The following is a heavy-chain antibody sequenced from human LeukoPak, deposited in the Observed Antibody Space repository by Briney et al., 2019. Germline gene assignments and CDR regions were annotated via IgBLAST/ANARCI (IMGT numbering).Heavy chain of an antibody. V-gene: IGHV3-23*01. D-gene: IGHD3-9*01. J-gene: IGHJ3*02. CDR3: AKDPDRGWLFSLGAFDI. CDR1: GFTFSSYA. Sequence: AGGSLRLSCAASGFTFSSYAMSWGRQAPGKGLEWDSAISGSGGSTYYADSVRGRFTISRDNSKNTLYLQMNSLRAEDTAVYYCAKDPDRGWLFSLGAFDIWGQGTMVTVSS. CDR2: ISGSGGST.